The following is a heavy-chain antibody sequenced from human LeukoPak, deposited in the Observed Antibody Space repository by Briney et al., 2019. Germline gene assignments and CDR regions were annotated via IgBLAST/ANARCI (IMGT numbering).Heavy chain of an antibody. V-gene: IGHV1-8*01. J-gene: IGHJ4*02. CDR1: GYTFTSYD. D-gene: IGHD3-9*01. Sequence: ASVKVSCKASGYTFTSYDINWVRQATGQGLEWMGWMNPNSGNTGYAQKFQGRVTMTRNTSISTAYMELSSLRSEDTAVYYCARAPRGYFDWLFSLGFDYWGQGTLVTVSS. CDR3: ARAPRGYFDWLFSLGFDY. CDR2: MNPNSGNT.